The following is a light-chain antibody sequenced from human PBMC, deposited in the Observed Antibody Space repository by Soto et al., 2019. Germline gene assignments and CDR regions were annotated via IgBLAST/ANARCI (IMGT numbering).Light chain of an antibody. CDR1: QDISNN. CDR2: DAS. Sequence: DLQMTLSPSSLSASVGDRVTITCQASQDISNNLNWYQQKPGKAPKLLIYDASNLETGVPSRFSGSGSGTDFTFTISGLQPEDIATYYCQQYDDLPLTFGGGTKVEIK. CDR3: QQYDDLPLT. J-gene: IGKJ4*01. V-gene: IGKV1-33*01.